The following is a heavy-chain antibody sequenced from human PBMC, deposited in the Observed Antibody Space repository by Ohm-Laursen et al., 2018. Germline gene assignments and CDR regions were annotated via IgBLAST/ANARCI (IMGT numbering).Heavy chain of an antibody. CDR1: VFTFVHYA. V-gene: IGHV3-23*01. D-gene: IGHD6-13*01. J-gene: IGHJ4*02. CDR3: ALPTSIAAAGSGLEDY. CDR2: ISGSGGNT. Sequence: SLRLSCPASVFTFVHYALNWVRQAPGKGLAWVSYISGSGGNTDYADSVKGRFTISRDNSKNTLFLQMNSLRAEDTAVYYCALPTSIAAAGSGLEDYWGQGTLVTVSS.